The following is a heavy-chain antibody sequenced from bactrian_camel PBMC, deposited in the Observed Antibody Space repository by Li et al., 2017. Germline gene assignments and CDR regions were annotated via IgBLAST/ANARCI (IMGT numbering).Heavy chain of an antibody. Sequence: HVQLVESGGGSVQAGGSLKLSCTASGHTRNFYCMGWFRQVPGKGREGVAVVDSSQGESYTDSVTGRFTISRDNAKNTVYLPMNSLKSDDTAIYYCARELGDVWSLAYWGQGTQVTVS. V-gene: IGHV3S53*01. CDR2: VDSSQGE. J-gene: IGHJ4*01. D-gene: IGHD1*01. CDR3: ARELGDVWSLAY. CDR1: GHTRNFYC.